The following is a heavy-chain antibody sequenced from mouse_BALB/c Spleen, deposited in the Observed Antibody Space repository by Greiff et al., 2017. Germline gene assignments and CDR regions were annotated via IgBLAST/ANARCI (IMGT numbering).Heavy chain of an antibody. Sequence: QVQLKESGPELVKPGASVKMSCKASGYTFTDYVISWVKQRTGQGLEWIGEIYPGSGSTYYNEKFKGKATLTADKSSNTAYMQLSSLTSEDSAVYFCAGYETTGAWFAYWGQGTLVTVSA. CDR2: IYPGSGST. V-gene: IGHV1-77*01. CDR3: AGYETTGAWFAY. D-gene: IGHD2-14*01. CDR1: GYTFTDYV. J-gene: IGHJ3*01.